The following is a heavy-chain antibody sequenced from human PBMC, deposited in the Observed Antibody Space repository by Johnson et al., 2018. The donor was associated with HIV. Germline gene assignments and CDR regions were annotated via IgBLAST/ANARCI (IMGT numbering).Heavy chain of an antibody. CDR3: VGGWVGATLRAFDI. J-gene: IGHJ3*02. V-gene: IGHV3-20*04. CDR2: INWNGAST. Sequence: VQLVESGGGEVRPGGSLRLSCVASGFNFDDYGVSWVRQAPGKGLEWVSGINWNGASTDYADSVKGRFNISRDNAKNSLYLQMNSLTTEDTALYYCVGGWVGATLRAFDIWGQGTMVTVSS. D-gene: IGHD1-26*01. CDR1: GFNFDDYG.